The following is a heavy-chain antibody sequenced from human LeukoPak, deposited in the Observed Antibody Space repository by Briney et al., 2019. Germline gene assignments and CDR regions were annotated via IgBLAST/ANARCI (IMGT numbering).Heavy chain of an antibody. J-gene: IGHJ4*02. V-gene: IGHV3-23*01. Sequence: PGGSLRLSCAASGFTFSSYAMSWVHQAPGKGLEWVSAISGSGGSAYYADSVKGRFTISRDNSKNTLYLQMNSLRAEDTAVYYCAKPRKVGATTSYFDYWGQGTLVTVSS. D-gene: IGHD1-26*01. CDR1: GFTFSSYA. CDR3: AKPRKVGATTSYFDY. CDR2: ISGSGGSA.